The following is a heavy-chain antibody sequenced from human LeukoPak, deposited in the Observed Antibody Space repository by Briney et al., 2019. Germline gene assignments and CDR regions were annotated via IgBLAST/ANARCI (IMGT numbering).Heavy chain of an antibody. Sequence: GGSLRLSCAASGFTFSSYAMNWVRQAPGKGLEWVSAINGGGGSTYYADSVKGRFTISRDNSKNTLFLQMNSLRVEDTAVYYCVKGPLVRLDYWGQGTLVTVSS. J-gene: IGHJ4*02. V-gene: IGHV3-23*01. D-gene: IGHD6-13*01. CDR1: GFTFSSYA. CDR3: VKGPLVRLDY. CDR2: INGGGGST.